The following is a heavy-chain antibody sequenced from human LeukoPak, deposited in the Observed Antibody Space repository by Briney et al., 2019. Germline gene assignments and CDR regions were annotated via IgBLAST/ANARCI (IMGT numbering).Heavy chain of an antibody. Sequence: SETLSLTCTVSGGSISSSSYYWGWIRQPPGKGLEWIGSIYYSGSTYYNPSLKSRVTIFVDTSKNQFSLKLSSVTAADTAVYYCASLTVTPYYFDYWGQGTLVTVSS. CDR2: IYYSGST. CDR3: ASLTVTPYYFDY. J-gene: IGHJ4*02. CDR1: GGSISSSSYY. V-gene: IGHV4-39*01. D-gene: IGHD4-17*01.